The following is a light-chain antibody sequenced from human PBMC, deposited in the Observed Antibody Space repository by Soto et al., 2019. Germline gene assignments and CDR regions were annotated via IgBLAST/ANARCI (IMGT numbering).Light chain of an antibody. CDR2: DAS. CDR3: QQRSNWLT. J-gene: IGKJ4*01. V-gene: IGKV3-11*01. CDR1: QSVSSY. Sequence: EIVLTQSPATLSLSPGERATLSCRASQSVSSYLARYQQKPGQAPRLLIYDASNRATGVPARFSGSGSGTDFTLTISSLEPEDFAIYYCQQRSNWLTFGGGTKVDIK.